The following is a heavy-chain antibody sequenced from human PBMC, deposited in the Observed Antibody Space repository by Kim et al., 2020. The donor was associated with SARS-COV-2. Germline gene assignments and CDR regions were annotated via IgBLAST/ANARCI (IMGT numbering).Heavy chain of an antibody. Sequence: SETLSLTCTVSGGSISSGDYYWSWIRQPPGKGLEWIGYIYYSGSTYYNPSLKSRVTITVDTSKNQFSLKLSSVTAADTAVYYCAGNEYPDYYYYGMDVWGQGTTVPVSS. CDR3: AGNEYPDYYYYGMDV. CDR1: GGSISSGDYY. V-gene: IGHV4-30-4*01. J-gene: IGHJ6*02. CDR2: IYYSGST. D-gene: IGHD1-1*01.